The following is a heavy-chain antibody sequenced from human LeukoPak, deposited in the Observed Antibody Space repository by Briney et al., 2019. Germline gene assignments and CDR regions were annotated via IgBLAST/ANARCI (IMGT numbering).Heavy chain of an antibody. D-gene: IGHD3-22*01. CDR3: ARDYDSSGYYSYYYYMDV. Sequence: ASVKVSCKASGYTFTGYYMHWVRQAPGQGLEWMGRISPNSGGTDYAPKFQGRVTMTRDTSISTAYMELSRLRSDDTAVYYCARDYDSSGYYSYYYYMDVWGKGTTVTVS. CDR2: ISPNSGGT. J-gene: IGHJ6*03. CDR1: GYTFTGYY. V-gene: IGHV1-2*06.